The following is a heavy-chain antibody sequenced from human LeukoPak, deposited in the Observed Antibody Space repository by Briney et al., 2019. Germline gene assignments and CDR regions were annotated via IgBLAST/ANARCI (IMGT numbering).Heavy chain of an antibody. CDR3: AREPHCSTSTSCYDGGHYFDY. CDR2: IYHSGST. D-gene: IGHD2-2*01. J-gene: IGHJ4*02. CDR1: DYSISSGYY. Sequence: PSETLSLTCTVSDYSISSGYYWGWIRQPPGKGLEWIGRIYHSGSTYYNPSLKSRVTISGDTSKNQFSLKLSSVTAADTAVYYCAREPHCSTSTSCYDGGHYFDYWGQGTLVTVSS. V-gene: IGHV4-38-2*02.